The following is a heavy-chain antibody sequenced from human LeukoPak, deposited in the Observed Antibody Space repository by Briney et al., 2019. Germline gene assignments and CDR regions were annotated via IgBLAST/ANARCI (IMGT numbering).Heavy chain of an antibody. J-gene: IGHJ4*02. CDR2: IYYSGST. CDR1: GGSFSGYY. V-gene: IGHV4-34*01. D-gene: IGHD2-8*01. CDR3: ARTNMGFDY. Sequence: SETLSLTCAVYGGSFSGYYWSWIRQPPGKGLEWIGSIYYSGSTYYNPSLKSRVTISVDTSKNQFSLKLSSVTAADTAVYYCARTNMGFDYWGQGTLVTVSS.